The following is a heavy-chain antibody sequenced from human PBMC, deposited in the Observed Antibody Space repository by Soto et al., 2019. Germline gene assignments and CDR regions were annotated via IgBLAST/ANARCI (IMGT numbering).Heavy chain of an antibody. V-gene: IGHV3-30*18. J-gene: IGHJ5*02. CDR1: GFTFSSYG. CDR3: AKDHVDTARWDGFDP. D-gene: IGHD5-18*01. CDR2: ISYDGSNK. Sequence: LRLSCAASGFTFSSYGMHWVRQAPGKGLEWVAVISYDGSNKYYADSVKGRFTISRDNSKNTLYLQMNSLRAEDTAVYYCAKDHVDTARWDGFDPWGQGTLVTVSS.